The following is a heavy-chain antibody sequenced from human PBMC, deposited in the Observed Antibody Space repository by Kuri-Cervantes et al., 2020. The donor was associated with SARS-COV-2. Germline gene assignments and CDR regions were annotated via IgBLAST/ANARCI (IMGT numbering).Heavy chain of an antibody. CDR1: GGSISGSSYY. Sequence: SETLSLTCTVSGGSISGSSYYWGWIRQPPGKGLEWIGSIYYSGSTYYNPSLKSRVTISVDTSKNQFSLKLSSVTAADTAVYYCASRNDMITFGGVIVMGFDYWGQGTLVTVSS. D-gene: IGHD3-16*02. CDR3: ASRNDMITFGGVIVMGFDY. V-gene: IGHV4-39*01. CDR2: IYYSGST. J-gene: IGHJ4*02.